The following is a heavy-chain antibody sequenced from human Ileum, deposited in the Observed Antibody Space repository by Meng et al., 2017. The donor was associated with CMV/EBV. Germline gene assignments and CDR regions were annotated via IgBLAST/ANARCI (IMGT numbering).Heavy chain of an antibody. CDR2: RRYDGSNE. CDR1: EFSLSAYG. J-gene: IGHJ4*02. D-gene: IGHD5-18*01. Sequence: GGRGVQPVWTLGRSGAAQEFSLSAYGSHWVRQYPGKGMEWVAHRRYDGSNEYYADSVKGRITIARDDSKNTLYLQMNSLTAEDTAIYYCAKDPGNPDTLDYWGQGTLVTVSS. V-gene: IGHV3-30*02. CDR3: AKDPGNPDTLDY.